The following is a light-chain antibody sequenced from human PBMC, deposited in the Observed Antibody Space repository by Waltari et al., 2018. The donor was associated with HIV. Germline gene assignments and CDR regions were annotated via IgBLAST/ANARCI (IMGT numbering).Light chain of an antibody. CDR2: VDT. CDR3: YSTDSSGNHRV. J-gene: IGLJ3*02. Sequence: SYELPQPPSVSVSPGQTARITCPGDAFPKKYASWYQQKSGQAPVLVIYVDTKRPSGIPERFSGSSSGTMATLTISGAQVEDEADYYCYSTDSSGNHRVFGGGTKLTVL. V-gene: IGLV3-10*01. CDR1: AFPKKY.